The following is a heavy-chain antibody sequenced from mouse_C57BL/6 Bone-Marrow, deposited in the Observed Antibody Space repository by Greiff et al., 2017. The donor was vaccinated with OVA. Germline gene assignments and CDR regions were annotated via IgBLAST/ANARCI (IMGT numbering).Heavy chain of an antibody. CDR1: GYTFTSYT. V-gene: IGHV1-4*01. CDR3: ARVTTVVGDY. J-gene: IGHJ2*01. D-gene: IGHD1-1*01. CDR2: INPSSGYT. Sequence: QVQLKESGAELARPGASVKMSCKASGYTFTSYTMHWVKQRPGQGLEWIGYINPSSGYTKYNQKFKDKATLTADKSSSTAYMQLSSLTSEDSAVYYCARVTTVVGDYWGQGTTLTVSS.